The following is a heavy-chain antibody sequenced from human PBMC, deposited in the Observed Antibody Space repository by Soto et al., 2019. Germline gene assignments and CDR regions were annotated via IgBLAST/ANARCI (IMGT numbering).Heavy chain of an antibody. J-gene: IGHJ3*02. CDR2: IWYDGSNK. V-gene: IGHV3-33*01. Sequence: QVQLVESGGGVVQPGRSLRLSCAASGFTFSSYGMHWVRQAPGKGLEWVAVIWYDGSNKYYADSVKGRFTISRDNSKNTLDLQMNSLRAEDTAVYYCAAGRDSSVTHIWGQGTMVTVSS. D-gene: IGHD3-22*01. CDR3: AAGRDSSVTHI. CDR1: GFTFSSYG.